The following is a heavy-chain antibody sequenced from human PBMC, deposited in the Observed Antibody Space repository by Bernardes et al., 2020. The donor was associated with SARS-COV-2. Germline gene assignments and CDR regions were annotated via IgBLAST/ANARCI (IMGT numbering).Heavy chain of an antibody. Sequence: GESLKISCKGSGYSFTSYWIGWVRQMPGKGLEWMGIIYPGDSDTRYSPSFQGQVTISADKSISTAYLQWSSLKASDTAMYYCARQISVVVAATSYDYWGQGTLVTVSS. V-gene: IGHV5-51*01. CDR3: ARQISVVVAATSYDY. D-gene: IGHD2-15*01. CDR1: GYSFTSYW. CDR2: IYPGDSDT. J-gene: IGHJ4*02.